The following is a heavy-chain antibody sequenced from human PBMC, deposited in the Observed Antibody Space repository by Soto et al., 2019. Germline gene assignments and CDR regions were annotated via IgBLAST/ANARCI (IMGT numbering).Heavy chain of an antibody. V-gene: IGHV1-18*01. J-gene: IGHJ4*02. D-gene: IGHD1-1*01. Sequence: QVHLVQSGAEVKKPGASVKVSCKGSGYTFTTYGITWVRQAPGQGLEWMGWISAHNGNTNYAQKLQGRVTVTRDTSTSAAYMELRGLRSDDSAVYYCARGGYGDYWGQGARVTVSS. CDR1: GYTFTTYG. CDR2: ISAHNGNT. CDR3: ARGGYGDY.